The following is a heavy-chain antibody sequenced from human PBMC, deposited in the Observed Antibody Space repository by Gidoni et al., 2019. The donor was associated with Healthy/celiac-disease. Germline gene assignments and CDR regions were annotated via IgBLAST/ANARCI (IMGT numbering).Heavy chain of an antibody. D-gene: IGHD2-2*01. CDR3: ARTNCSTTSCPKGPLGYFDY. J-gene: IGHJ4*02. CDR1: GFTFSSYA. CDR2: ISGSGGST. V-gene: IGHV3-23*01. Sequence: EVQLLESGGGLVQPGGPLRLSCAASGFTFSSYAMSWVRPAPGKGLEWVSAISGSGGSTYYADSVKGRFTISRDNSKNTLYLQMNSLRAGDTAVYYCARTNCSTTSCPKGPLGYFDYWGQGTLVTVSS.